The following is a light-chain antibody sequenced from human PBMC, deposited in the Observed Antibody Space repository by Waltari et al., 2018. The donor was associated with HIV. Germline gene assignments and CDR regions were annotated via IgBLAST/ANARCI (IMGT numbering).Light chain of an antibody. CDR1: SLRRFF. V-gene: IGLV3-19*01. CDR3: HSRDTNSDHYV. J-gene: IGLJ1*01. Sequence: SSQLTQDPVVSVALGQTIKITCQGDSLRRFFANWYQQRPGQAPVLVVYDANRRPSGIPDRFSASNSGNTSSLIISDSQAVDEADYFCHSRDTNSDHYVFGGGT. CDR2: DAN.